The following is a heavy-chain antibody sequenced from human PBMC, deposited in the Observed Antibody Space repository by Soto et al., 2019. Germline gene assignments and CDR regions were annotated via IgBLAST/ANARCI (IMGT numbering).Heavy chain of an antibody. CDR3: ARASNYCSSTSCRRLYYYYYYMDV. V-gene: IGHV4-59*01. D-gene: IGHD2-2*01. CDR1: GGSISSYY. J-gene: IGHJ6*03. Sequence: SETLSLTCTVSGGSISSYYWSWIRQPPGKGLERIGYIYYSGSTNYNPSLKSRVTISVDTSKNQFSLKLSSVTAADTAVYYYARASNYCSSTSCRRLYYYYYYMDVWGKGTTVTVSS. CDR2: IYYSGST.